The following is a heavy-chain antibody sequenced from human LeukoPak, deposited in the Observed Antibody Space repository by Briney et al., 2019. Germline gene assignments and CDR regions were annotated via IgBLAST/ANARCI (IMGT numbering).Heavy chain of an antibody. CDR1: GFTFRNDW. V-gene: IGHV3-7*01. J-gene: IGHJ4*02. D-gene: IGHD5-18*01. CDR2: VKQGGSEK. CDR3: ASLDTALLNSAY. Sequence: GGSLRLSCAVFGFTFRNDWMSWVRQAPGKGLEWVAMVKQGGSEKYYVDSVRGRFTISRDDTKNSLYLQMNSLRAEDTAVYYCASLDTALLNSAYWGQGTLVTVSS.